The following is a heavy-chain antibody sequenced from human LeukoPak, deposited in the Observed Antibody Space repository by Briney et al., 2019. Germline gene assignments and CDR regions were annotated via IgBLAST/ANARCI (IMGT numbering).Heavy chain of an antibody. CDR2: INHSGST. CDR3: ARRGPYNWNDGWV. J-gene: IGHJ4*02. CDR1: GGSFSGYY. Sequence: SETLSLTCAVYGGSFSGYYWSWIRQPPGKGLEWIGEINHSGSTNYNPSLKSRVTISVDTSKNQFSLKLSSVTAADTAVYYCARRGPYNWNDGWVWGQGTLVTVSS. D-gene: IGHD1-1*01. V-gene: IGHV4-34*01.